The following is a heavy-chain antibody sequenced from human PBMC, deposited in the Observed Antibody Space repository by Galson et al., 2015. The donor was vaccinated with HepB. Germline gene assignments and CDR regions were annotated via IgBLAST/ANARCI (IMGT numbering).Heavy chain of an antibody. Sequence: ETLSLTCAVYGGSFSGYYWSWIRQPPGKGLEWIGEINHSGSTNYNPSLKSRVTISVDTSKNQFSLKLSSVTAADTAVYYCARANFDYIKRRGAFDIWGQGTMVTVSS. J-gene: IGHJ3*02. D-gene: IGHD4-11*01. V-gene: IGHV4-34*01. CDR2: INHSGST. CDR3: ARANFDYIKRRGAFDI. CDR1: GGSFSGYY.